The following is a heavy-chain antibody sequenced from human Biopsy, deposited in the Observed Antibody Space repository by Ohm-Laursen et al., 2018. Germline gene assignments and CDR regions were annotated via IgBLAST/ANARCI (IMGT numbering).Heavy chain of an antibody. Sequence: SSVKVSCKVSGYALNELSMHWVRQVPGKGLEWMGGFAPENGKTVYAQNFQARVSLTEDASTDTAYMELRSLRSEDTAVYYCAADINVWNVNYWGQGTQVTVSS. CDR3: AADINVWNVNY. CDR1: GYALNELS. J-gene: IGHJ4*02. V-gene: IGHV1-24*01. D-gene: IGHD1-1*01. CDR2: FAPENGKT.